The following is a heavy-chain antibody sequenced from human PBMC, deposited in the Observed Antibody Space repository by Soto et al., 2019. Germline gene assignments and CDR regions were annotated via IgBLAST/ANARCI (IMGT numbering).Heavy chain of an antibody. J-gene: IGHJ6*02. CDR1: GFTVSSNY. V-gene: IGHV4-31*02. D-gene: IGHD3-3*01. CDR2: IYYSGST. Sequence: LRLSCAASGFTVSSNYWSWIRQHTGKGLEWIGYIYYSGSTYYNPSLKSRVTISVDTSKNQFSLKLSSVTAADTAVYYCARAPDFWSGYTGPGGMDVWGQGTTVTVSS. CDR3: ARAPDFWSGYTGPGGMDV.